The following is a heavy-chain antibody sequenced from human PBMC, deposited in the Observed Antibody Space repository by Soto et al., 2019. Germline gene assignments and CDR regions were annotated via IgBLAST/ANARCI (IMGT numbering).Heavy chain of an antibody. Sequence: GGPLRRSSAASGVPSSRHAMNWVRQAPGQGLEWVSALSGSGGRAYYADSVKGRFTISRDNSKNTLYLQMNSLRAEDTAVYYCARGLHQTRYYYYYYMDVWGKGITVTVSS. CDR2: LSGSGGRA. J-gene: IGHJ6*03. CDR3: ARGLHQTRYYYYYYMDV. CDR1: GVPSSRHA. V-gene: IGHV3-23*01.